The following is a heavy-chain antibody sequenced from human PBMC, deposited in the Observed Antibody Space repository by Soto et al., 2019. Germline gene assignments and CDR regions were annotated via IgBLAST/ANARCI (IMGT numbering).Heavy chain of an antibody. D-gene: IGHD6-13*01. V-gene: IGHV4-39*01. J-gene: IGHJ5*02. Sequence: QLQLQESGPGLVKPSETLSLTCTVSGGSISSSSYYWGWIRQPPGKVLEWIGSIYYSGSTYYNPSLKSRVTISVYTSKNQFALKLSSVTAADTAVYYCASSGYSSSWGWFDPWGQGILVTVSS. CDR3: ASSGYSSSWGWFDP. CDR2: IYYSGST. CDR1: GGSISSSSYY.